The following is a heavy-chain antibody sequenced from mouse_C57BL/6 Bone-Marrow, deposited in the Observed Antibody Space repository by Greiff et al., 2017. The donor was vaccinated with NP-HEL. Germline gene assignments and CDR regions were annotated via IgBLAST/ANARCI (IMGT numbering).Heavy chain of an antibody. CDR3: TTPTSTVPSMDY. Sequence: VQLQQSGAELVRPGASVKLSCTASGFNIQDAYMHWVKQRPEQGLEWIGWLDPENGDTEYASKFQGKATITADTSSNTAYLQLSSLTSEDTAVYYCTTPTSTVPSMDYWGQGTSVTVSS. CDR2: LDPENGDT. CDR1: GFNIQDAY. V-gene: IGHV14-4*01. D-gene: IGHD1-1*01. J-gene: IGHJ4*01.